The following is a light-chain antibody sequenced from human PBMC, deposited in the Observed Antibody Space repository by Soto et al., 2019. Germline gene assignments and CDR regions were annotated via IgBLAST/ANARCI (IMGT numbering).Light chain of an antibody. CDR1: QNISNY. J-gene: IGKJ4*01. CDR3: QPYNNWPLT. Sequence: IVLTQSPATLSLSPGIRATLSCRASQNISNYLIWYQQKPGQAPRLLIYDTSTRATGVPTRFSGSRSGAEFTLTINSLQSEDFAVYYCQPYNNWPLTFGGGTKVDIK. CDR2: DTS. V-gene: IGKV3-15*01.